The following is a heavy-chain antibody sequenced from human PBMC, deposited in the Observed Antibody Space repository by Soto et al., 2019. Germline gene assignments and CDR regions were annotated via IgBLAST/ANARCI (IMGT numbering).Heavy chain of an antibody. CDR2: ISGSGGST. CDR1: GFTFSSYA. V-gene: IGHV3-23*01. J-gene: IGHJ3*02. Sequence: GGSLRLSCAASGFTFSSYAMSWVRQAPGKGLEWVSAISGSGGSTYYADSVKGRFTISRDNSKNTLYMQMNSLRAEDTAVYYCAKPYSSSWDAFDIWGQGTMVTVSS. D-gene: IGHD6-13*01. CDR3: AKPYSSSWDAFDI.